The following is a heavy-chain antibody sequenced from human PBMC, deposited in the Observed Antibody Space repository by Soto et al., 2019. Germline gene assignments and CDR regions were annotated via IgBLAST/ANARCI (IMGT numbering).Heavy chain of an antibody. J-gene: IGHJ4*02. CDR3: ARGNSLSPDYDSSGYYCY. D-gene: IGHD3-22*01. V-gene: IGHV4-34*01. Sequence: SETLSLTCAVYGGSFSGYYWSWIRQPPGKGLEWIGEINHSGSTNYNPSLKSRVTISVDTSKNQFSLKLSSVTAADTAVYYCARGNSLSPDYDSSGYYCYWGQGTLVTVSS. CDR2: INHSGST. CDR1: GGSFSGYY.